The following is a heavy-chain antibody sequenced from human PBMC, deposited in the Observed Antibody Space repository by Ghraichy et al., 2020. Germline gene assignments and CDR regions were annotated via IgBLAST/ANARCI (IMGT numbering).Heavy chain of an antibody. D-gene: IGHD1-26*01. CDR2: IYYSGST. CDR3: AREPGGFPVGYFDY. V-gene: IGHV4-59*01. J-gene: IGHJ4*02. Sequence: SETLSLTCTVSGGSISSYYWSWIRQPPGKGLEWIGYIYYSGSTNYNPSLKSRVTISVDTSKNQFSLKLSSVTAADTAVYYCAREPGGFPVGYFDYWGQGTLVTVSS. CDR1: GGSISSYY.